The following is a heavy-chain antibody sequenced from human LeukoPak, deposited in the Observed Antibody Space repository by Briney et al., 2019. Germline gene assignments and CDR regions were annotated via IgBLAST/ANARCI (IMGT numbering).Heavy chain of an antibody. CDR1: GFTFSSDW. Sequence: GGSLRLSCAVSGFTFSSDWMSWVRQAPGKGLEWVATISQDGSGRDYVDSVKGRFTISRDNAKNSLFLQMNNLRAEDTASYYCVRGIDYWGQGTLVTVSS. CDR3: VRGIDY. CDR2: ISQDGSGR. V-gene: IGHV3-7*05. J-gene: IGHJ4*02.